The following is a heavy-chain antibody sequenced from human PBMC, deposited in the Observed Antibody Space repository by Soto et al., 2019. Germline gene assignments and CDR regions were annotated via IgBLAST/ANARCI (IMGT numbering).Heavy chain of an antibody. CDR3: ARGVEYSSSSSVGIHDY. CDR2: ISAYNGNT. D-gene: IGHD6-6*01. Sequence: ASVKVSCKASGYTFTSYGISWVRQAPGQGLEWMGWISAYNGNTNYAQKLQGRVTMTTDTSTSTAYMELRSLRSDDTAVYYCARGVEYSSSSSVGIHDYWGQGTLVTVSS. CDR1: GYTFTSYG. V-gene: IGHV1-18*01. J-gene: IGHJ4*02.